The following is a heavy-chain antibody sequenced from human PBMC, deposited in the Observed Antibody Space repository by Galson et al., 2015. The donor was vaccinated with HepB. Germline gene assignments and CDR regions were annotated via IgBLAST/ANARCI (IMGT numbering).Heavy chain of an antibody. D-gene: IGHD1-1*01. CDR2: ISSSSSYI. Sequence: SLRLSCAASGFTFSSYSMNWVRQAPGEGLEWVSSISSSSSYIYYADSVKGRFTISRDNAKNSLYLQMNSLRAEDTAVYYCATTRWAGLDAFDIWGQGTMVTVSS. V-gene: IGHV3-21*01. J-gene: IGHJ3*02. CDR3: ATTRWAGLDAFDI. CDR1: GFTFSSYS.